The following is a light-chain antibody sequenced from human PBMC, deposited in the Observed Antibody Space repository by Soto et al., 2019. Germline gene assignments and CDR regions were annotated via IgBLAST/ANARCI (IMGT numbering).Light chain of an antibody. CDR3: QSYDSSLSGFYV. CDR1: SSNIGAGYD. Sequence: QAVVTPPPSVSGAPGQRVTISCTGSSSNIGAGYDVHWYQQLPGTAPKLLIYGNSNRPSGVPDRFSGSKSCTSASLAITGLHAEDEADYYCQSYDSSLSGFYVFGTGTKLTVL. J-gene: IGLJ1*01. CDR2: GNS. V-gene: IGLV1-40*01.